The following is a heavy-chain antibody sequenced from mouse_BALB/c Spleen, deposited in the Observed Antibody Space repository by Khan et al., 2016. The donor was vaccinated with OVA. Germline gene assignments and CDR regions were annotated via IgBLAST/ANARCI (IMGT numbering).Heavy chain of an antibody. D-gene: IGHD1-1*01. Sequence: DLVKPGASVKLSCKASGYTFTSYWINWIKQRTGQGLEWIGRIAPGSGSTSYNEMFKNKAILTVDTFSSTAYIQFSSLSSEDSAVFFCARSNYYGSGLYGIDYWGQGTSVTVSS. CDR2: IAPGSGST. V-gene: IGHV1S41*01. CDR3: ARSNYYGSGLYGIDY. CDR1: GYTFTSYW. J-gene: IGHJ4*01.